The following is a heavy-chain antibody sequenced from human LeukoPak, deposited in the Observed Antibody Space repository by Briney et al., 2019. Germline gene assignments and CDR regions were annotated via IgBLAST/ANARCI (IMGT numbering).Heavy chain of an antibody. D-gene: IGHD4-17*01. V-gene: IGHV3-23*01. CDR2: ISGSGGSA. CDR3: TKDPNGDYVGAFDP. J-gene: IGHJ5*02. CDR1: GFSFSTYD. Sequence: PGGSLRLSCAASGFSFSTYDMGWVRQAPGKGLEWVSVISGSGGSAYYADSVKGRFTISRDNSKNTLYLQMNSLRAEDTAVYYCTKDPNGDYVGAFDPWGQGTLVTVSS.